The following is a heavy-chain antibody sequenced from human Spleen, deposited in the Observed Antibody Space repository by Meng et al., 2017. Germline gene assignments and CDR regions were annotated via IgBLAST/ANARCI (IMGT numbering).Heavy chain of an antibody. D-gene: IGHD6-13*01. J-gene: IGHJ4*02. Sequence: GGSLRLSCAASGFTFSRTGMHWVRQAPGKGLEWLAVIWFDGSNKYYGDSVKGRFTISRDNSKNTVYLQMSSLRADDTAVYYCTKEGSASWYDSWGQGTLVTVSS. CDR3: TKEGSASWYDS. CDR1: GFTFSRTG. CDR2: IWFDGSNK. V-gene: IGHV3-33*06.